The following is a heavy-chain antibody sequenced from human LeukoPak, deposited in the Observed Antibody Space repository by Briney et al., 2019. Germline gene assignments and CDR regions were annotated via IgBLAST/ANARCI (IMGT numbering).Heavy chain of an antibody. J-gene: IGHJ5*02. CDR3: ARADCSSTSCGFDP. V-gene: IGHV1-24*01. D-gene: IGHD2-2*01. Sequence: ASVKVSCKVSGYTLTELSMHWVRQAPGKGLEWMGGFDPEDGETIYAQKFQGRVTMTEDTSTDTAYMELSSLRSEDTAVYYCARADCSSTSCGFDPWGQGTLVTVSS. CDR1: GYTLTELS. CDR2: FDPEDGET.